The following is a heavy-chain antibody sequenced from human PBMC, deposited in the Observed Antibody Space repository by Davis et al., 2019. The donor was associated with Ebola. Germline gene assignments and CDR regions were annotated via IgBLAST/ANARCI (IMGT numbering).Heavy chain of an antibody. J-gene: IGHJ6*03. Sequence: PGGSLRLSCAASGFTFSSYAMHWVRQAPGKGLEWVAVISYDGSSKYYADSVKGRFTISRDNSKNTLYLQMNSLRAEDTAVYYCARSYCTNGVCYTFAYYYYMDVWGKGTTVTVSS. D-gene: IGHD2-8*01. V-gene: IGHV3-30-3*01. CDR3: ARSYCTNGVCYTFAYYYYMDV. CDR2: ISYDGSSK. CDR1: GFTFSSYA.